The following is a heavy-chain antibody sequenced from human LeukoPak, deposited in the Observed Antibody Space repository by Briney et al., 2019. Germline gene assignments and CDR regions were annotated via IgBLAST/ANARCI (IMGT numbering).Heavy chain of an antibody. CDR2: ISYDGSNK. Sequence: GALRLSCAASGFTFSSYAMHWVRQAPGKGLEWVAVISYDGSNKYYADSVKGRFTISRDNSKNTLYLQMNSLRAEDTAVYYCARDLPGSGSYYRWRDYYYGMDVWGQGTTVTVSS. CDR3: ARDLPGSGSYYRWRDYYYGMDV. D-gene: IGHD3-10*01. V-gene: IGHV3-30-3*01. J-gene: IGHJ6*02. CDR1: GFTFSSYA.